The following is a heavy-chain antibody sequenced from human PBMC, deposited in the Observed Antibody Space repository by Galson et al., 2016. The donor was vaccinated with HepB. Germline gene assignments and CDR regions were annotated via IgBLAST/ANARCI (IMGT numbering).Heavy chain of an antibody. CDR3: ARLEQLSSRHWYFDV. CDR1: GYKFGYYW. D-gene: IGHD1/OR15-1a*01. CDR2: FYPGDSDA. Sequence: QSGAAVKKSGESLKISCKASGYKFGYYWIGWVRQVPGKGLEWMGIFYPGDSDARYSPSFQGQVTFTADESTSTAYLQWTSLKPSDTAMYYCARLEQLSSRHWYFDVWGRGTLLTVSS. V-gene: IGHV5-51*01. J-gene: IGHJ2*01.